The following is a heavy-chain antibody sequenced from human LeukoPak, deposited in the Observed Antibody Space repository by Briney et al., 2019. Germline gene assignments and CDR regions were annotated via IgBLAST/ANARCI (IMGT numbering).Heavy chain of an antibody. CDR2: INSDGSST. D-gene: IGHD4-17*01. CDR1: GFTFSSYW. CDR3: ARDNSYGYYGMDV. V-gene: IGHV3-74*01. J-gene: IGHJ6*02. Sequence: GGSLRLSCAASGFTFSSYWMHWVRHAPGKGLVWVSRINSDGSSTSYADSVKGRFTISRDNAKNTLYLQMNSLRAEDTAVYYCARDNSYGYYGMDVWGQGTTVTVSS.